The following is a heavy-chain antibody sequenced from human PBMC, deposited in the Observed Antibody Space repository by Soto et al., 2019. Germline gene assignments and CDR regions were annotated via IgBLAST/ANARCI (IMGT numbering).Heavy chain of an antibody. D-gene: IGHD6-19*01. J-gene: IGHJ4*02. CDR2: INHSGST. CDR1: GGSFSGYY. Sequence: SETLSLTCTVSGGSFSGYYWSWIRQPPGKGLEWIGEINHSGSTNYNPSLKSRVTISVDTSKNQFSLELSSVTAADTAVYYCARGRDSSGWERASNFDYWGQGTLVTVSS. V-gene: IGHV4-34*01. CDR3: ARGRDSSGWERASNFDY.